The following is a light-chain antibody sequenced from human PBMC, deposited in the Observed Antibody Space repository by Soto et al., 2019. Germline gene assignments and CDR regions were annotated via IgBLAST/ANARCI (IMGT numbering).Light chain of an antibody. CDR1: QSVSSNY. CDR3: QQRSNWPPKVT. Sequence: EIVLTQSPGTLSLSPGERATLTCSASQSVSSNYLAWYQQKPGQAPRLLIYGASTRATGIPARFSGSGSGTEFTLTISSLEPEDFAVYYCQQRSNWPPKVTFGGGTKVDIK. V-gene: IGKV3D-20*02. J-gene: IGKJ4*01. CDR2: GAS.